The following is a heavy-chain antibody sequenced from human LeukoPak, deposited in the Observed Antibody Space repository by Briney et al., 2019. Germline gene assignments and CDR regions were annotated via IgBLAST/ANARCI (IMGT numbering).Heavy chain of an antibody. V-gene: IGHV3-53*01. J-gene: IGHJ4*02. CDR3: ARVGEGAAKD. CDR1: GFTVSSNY. CDR2: IYSGGST. Sequence: PGGSLRLSCAASGFTVSSNYMSWVRQAPGKGLEWVSVIYSGGSTYYADSVKGRFAISRDNSKNTLYLQMNSLRAEDTAVYYRARVGEGAAKDWGQGTLVTVSS. D-gene: IGHD1-26*01.